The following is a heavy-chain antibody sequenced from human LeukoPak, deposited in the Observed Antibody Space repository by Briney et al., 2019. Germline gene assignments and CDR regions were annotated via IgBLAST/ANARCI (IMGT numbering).Heavy chain of an antibody. CDR1: GGTFSSYA. CDR3: AKVAHYRGNYPYFDY. Sequence: SVKVSCKASGGTFSSYAISWVRQAPGQGLEWMGGIIPIFGTANYAQKFQGRVTITADKSTSTAYMELSSLRSEDTAVYYCAKVAHYRGNYPYFDYWGQGTLVTVSS. CDR2: IIPIFGTA. J-gene: IGHJ4*02. D-gene: IGHD1-26*01. V-gene: IGHV1-69*06.